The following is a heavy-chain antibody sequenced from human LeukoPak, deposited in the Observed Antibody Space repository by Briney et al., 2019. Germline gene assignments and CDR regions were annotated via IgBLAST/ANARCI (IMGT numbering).Heavy chain of an antibody. D-gene: IGHD2-2*02. Sequence: SQTLSLTCPVSGGSISSGGYYWSWIRQHPGKGLEWIGYIYYSGSTYYNPSLKSRVTISVDTSKNQFSLKLSSVPAADTAVYYCARDRALGELLYAFDIWGQGTMVTVSS. V-gene: IGHV4-31*03. CDR3: ARDRALGELLYAFDI. CDR2: IYYSGST. CDR1: GGSISSGGYY. J-gene: IGHJ3*02.